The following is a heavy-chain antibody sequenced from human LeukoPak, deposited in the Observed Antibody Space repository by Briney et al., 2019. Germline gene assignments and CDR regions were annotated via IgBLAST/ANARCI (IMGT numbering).Heavy chain of an antibody. CDR3: ARDPPFIIGTTFFDY. Sequence: PGGSLRLSGAASGFTFSSYSMNWVRQAPGKGLEWVSSISTSSTYIYYADSVKGRFTISRDNAKNSLYLQMNSLRAEDTAVYYCARDPPFIIGTTFFDYWGQGTLVTVSS. V-gene: IGHV3-21*01. CDR1: GFTFSSYS. J-gene: IGHJ4*02. D-gene: IGHD1-20*01. CDR2: ISTSSTYI.